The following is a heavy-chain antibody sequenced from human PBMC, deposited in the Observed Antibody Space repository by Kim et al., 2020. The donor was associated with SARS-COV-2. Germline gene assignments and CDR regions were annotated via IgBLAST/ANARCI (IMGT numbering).Heavy chain of an antibody. D-gene: IGHD6-13*01. V-gene: IGHV3-48*02. CDR1: GFTFSSYS. Sequence: GGSLRLSCAASGFTFSSYSMNWVRQAPGKGLEWISYISSSSSSIYYADSVKGRFTISRDNAKNSLYLQMNSLRDEDTAVYYCARGGIAARGGIAAADTSYYYGMDVWGQGTTVTVSS. CDR2: ISSSSSSI. J-gene: IGHJ6*02. CDR3: ARGGIAARGGIAAADTSYYYGMDV.